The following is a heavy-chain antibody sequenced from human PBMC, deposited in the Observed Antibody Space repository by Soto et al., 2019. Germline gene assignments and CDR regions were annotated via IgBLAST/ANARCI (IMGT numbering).Heavy chain of an antibody. CDR2: TASTVNT. J-gene: IGHJ5*02. CDR1: GGSITSYH. V-gene: IGHV4-59*01. Sequence: SETLRLPWVVSGGSITSYHWSWFRQFPGNGLEWIAYTASTVNTNYNPSLKRRVTISMDTSKEQLSHQLTYVTAADTAVYYCARDSDAGFIHYFVPWRQGTLVTASS. D-gene: IGHD3-16*01. CDR3: ARDSDAGFIHYFVP.